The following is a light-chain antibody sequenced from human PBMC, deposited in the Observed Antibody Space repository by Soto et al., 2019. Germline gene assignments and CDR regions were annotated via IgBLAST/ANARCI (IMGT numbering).Light chain of an antibody. V-gene: IGLV1-47*01. CDR2: RNN. J-gene: IGLJ1*01. Sequence: QSVLTQPPSASGTPGQGVTISCSGSTSNIGSNYVYWYQQLPGTAPKLLIYRNNQRPSGVPDRFSGFKSGTSGSLAISGLRSDDEADYFCATWDDSLNGFYVFGTGTKVTVL. CDR1: TSNIGSNY. CDR3: ATWDDSLNGFYV.